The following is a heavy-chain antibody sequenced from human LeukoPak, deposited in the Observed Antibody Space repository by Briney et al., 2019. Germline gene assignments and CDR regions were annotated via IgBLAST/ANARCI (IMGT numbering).Heavy chain of an antibody. V-gene: IGHV3-23*01. CDR3: GKNRYSGSLSPFDI. D-gene: IGHD1-26*01. CDR1: KFAFSSYA. Sequence: GGSLRLSCAASKFAFSSYAMSWVRQAPGKGLEWVSAISSGGGNTYYADSVKGRFTISRDNSKNTLYLQMNSLRAEDTAVYYCGKNRYSGSLSPFDIWGQGTMVTVSS. J-gene: IGHJ3*02. CDR2: ISSGGGNT.